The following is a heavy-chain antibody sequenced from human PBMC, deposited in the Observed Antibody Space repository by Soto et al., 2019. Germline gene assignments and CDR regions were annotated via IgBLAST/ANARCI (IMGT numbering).Heavy chain of an antibody. CDR1: GGSVSSGSYY. V-gene: IGHV4-61*01. CDR3: ARVGTVVKEFDY. Sequence: SETLSLTCTVSGGSVSSGSYYWSWIRQPPGKGLEWIGYIYYSGSTNYNPSLKSRVTISVDTSKNQFSLKLSSVTAADTAVYYCARVGTVVKEFDYWGQGTLVTVYS. CDR2: IYYSGST. J-gene: IGHJ4*02. D-gene: IGHD2-21*01.